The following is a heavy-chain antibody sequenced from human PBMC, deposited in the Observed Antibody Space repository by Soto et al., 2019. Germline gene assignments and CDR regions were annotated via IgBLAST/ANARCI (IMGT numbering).Heavy chain of an antibody. Sequence: QVRLVQSGAEVKKPGSSVKVSCKASGCTFSSYTISRVSQAPGQGLEWMGRIIPILGIANYEQKFQGRVTITADKSTSTAYMELSSLRSEDTAVYYCASRGYSYGYGYWGQGTLVTVSS. CDR1: GCTFSSYT. V-gene: IGHV1-69*02. CDR2: IIPILGIA. D-gene: IGHD5-18*01. CDR3: ASRGYSYGYGY. J-gene: IGHJ4*02.